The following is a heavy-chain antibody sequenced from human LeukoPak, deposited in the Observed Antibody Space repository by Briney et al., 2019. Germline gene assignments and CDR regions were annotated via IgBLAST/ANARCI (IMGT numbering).Heavy chain of an antibody. Sequence: GGSLRLSCAASGFTFRSYWMSWVRQAPGKGLEWVVNIKQDGSEKYFVDSVKGRFTISRDNAKNSLYLQMNSLRAEDTAVYYCARDKALMLRGVIIRENYYYYMDVWGKGTTVTISS. J-gene: IGHJ6*03. CDR3: ARDKALMLRGVIIRENYYYYMDV. CDR2: IKQDGSEK. V-gene: IGHV3-7*01. CDR1: GFTFRSYW. D-gene: IGHD3-10*01.